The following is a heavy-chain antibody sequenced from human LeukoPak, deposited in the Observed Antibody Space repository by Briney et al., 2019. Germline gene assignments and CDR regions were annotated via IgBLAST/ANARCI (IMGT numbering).Heavy chain of an antibody. Sequence: PGGSLRLSCAASGFTVSSNYMSWVRQAPGKGLEWVSVIYSGGSTYYADSVKGRFTISRDNSKNTLYLQMNSLRAEDTAVYYCARGVFSDAFDIWGQGTMVTVSS. D-gene: IGHD6-6*01. CDR2: IYSGGST. J-gene: IGHJ3*02. CDR1: GFTVSSNY. V-gene: IGHV3-66*01. CDR3: ARGVFSDAFDI.